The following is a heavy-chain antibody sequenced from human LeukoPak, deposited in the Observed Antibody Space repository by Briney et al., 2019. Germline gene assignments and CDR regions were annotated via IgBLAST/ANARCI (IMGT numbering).Heavy chain of an antibody. V-gene: IGHV3-7*03. CDR2: IKQDGSDK. CDR3: ARHSNGWSECTY. CDR1: GFTFRNYW. D-gene: IGHD6-19*01. Sequence: GGSLRLSCAASGFTFRNYWMTWVRQARGKGLEWVANIKQDGSDKYYVDSVKGRFTISRDNAKNSSFLQINSRRTEDAAVYYCARHSNGWSECTYWGQGTLVTVTS. J-gene: IGHJ4*02.